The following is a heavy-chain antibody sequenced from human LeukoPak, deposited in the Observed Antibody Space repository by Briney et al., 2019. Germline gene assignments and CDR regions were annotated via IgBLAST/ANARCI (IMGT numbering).Heavy chain of an antibody. J-gene: IGHJ4*02. CDR1: GFTCSSYA. D-gene: IGHD6-13*01. V-gene: IGHV3-23*01. CDR3: AKPLGRIAAAGTFDY. Sequence: GGSLRLSCAASGFTCSSYAMSWVRQAPGKGLEGVSVISGSGGSTYYADSVKGRFTISRDNSKNTLYLQMNSLRAEDTAVYYCAKPLGRIAAAGTFDYWGQGTLVTVSS. CDR2: ISGSGGST.